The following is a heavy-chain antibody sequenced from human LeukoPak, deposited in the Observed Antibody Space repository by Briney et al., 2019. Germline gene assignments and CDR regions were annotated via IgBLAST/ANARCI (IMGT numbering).Heavy chain of an antibody. CDR3: TRGLHTSLPFH. J-gene: IGHJ4*02. D-gene: IGHD2/OR15-2a*01. V-gene: IGHV4-4*07. CDR1: GGSISTHF. CDR2: VYPDGGP. Sequence: PSEPLSLTCTVSGGSISTHFWSWVRQTAGQGLEWIGRVYPDGGPNYNPSLESRVTMSRDTSKNQFSLSLSSVTAADTAVYYCTRGLHTSLPFHWGQGIRVTVSA.